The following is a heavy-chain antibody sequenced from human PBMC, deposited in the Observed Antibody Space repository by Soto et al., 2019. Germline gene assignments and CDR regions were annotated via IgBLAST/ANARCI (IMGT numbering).Heavy chain of an antibody. CDR3: ARALTPTDY. J-gene: IGHJ4*02. D-gene: IGHD3-9*01. V-gene: IGHV1-18*01. CDR1: VYTFTGYG. CDR2: ISAHNGNT. Sequence: QVQLGQSGAEVKRPGASVKVSCKASVYTFTGYGVSWVRQAPGQGLEWRGWISAHNGNTIYAQKLQGRVTMTTDTSTSTAYMELRSLRSDDTAVYYCARALTPTDYWGQGTLVTVSS.